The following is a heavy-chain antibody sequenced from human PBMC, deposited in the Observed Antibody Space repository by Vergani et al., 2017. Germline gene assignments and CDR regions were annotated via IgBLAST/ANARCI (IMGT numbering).Heavy chain of an antibody. D-gene: IGHD6-6*01. CDR3: AMIAAPRPHDY. CDR2: ISYDGNKK. V-gene: IGHV3-30*03. CDR1: GFPFSDYG. J-gene: IGHJ4*02. Sequence: QVQLVESGGGEVQPGRSLRLSCSAAGFPFSDYGVHWVRQAPGKGLEWVSVISYDGNKKNYADSVKGRFTISRDNSKNTLYLEMNALRAEDTAVYYCAMIAAPRPHDYWGQGTLVTVSS.